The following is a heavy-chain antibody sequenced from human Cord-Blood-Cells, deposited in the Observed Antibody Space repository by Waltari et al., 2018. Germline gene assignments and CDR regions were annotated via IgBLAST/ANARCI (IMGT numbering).Heavy chain of an antibody. Sequence: QVQLQESGPGLVKPSETLSLTCAVSGYSISSGYSWGWIRQPPGKGLEWIGSIYHSGSTYYNPSLKSRVTISVDTSKNQFSLKLSSVTAADTAVYYCARRGYGYYFDYWGQGTLVTVSS. CDR2: IYHSGST. CDR3: ARRGYGYYFDY. D-gene: IGHD5-12*01. CDR1: GYSISSGYS. J-gene: IGHJ4*02. V-gene: IGHV4-38-2*01.